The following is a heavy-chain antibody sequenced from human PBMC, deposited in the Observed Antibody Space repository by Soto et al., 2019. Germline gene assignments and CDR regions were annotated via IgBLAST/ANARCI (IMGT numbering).Heavy chain of an antibody. CDR2: INHSGST. J-gene: IGHJ4*02. Sequence: PSETLSLTCAVYGGSFSGYYWSWIRQPPGKGLEWIGEINHSGSTNYNPSLKSRVTISVDTSKNQFSLRLSSVTAADTAVYYCARGRVYDYIWGSYRQTTFDYWGQGTLVTVSS. D-gene: IGHD3-16*02. CDR1: GGSFSGYY. CDR3: ARGRVYDYIWGSYRQTTFDY. V-gene: IGHV4-34*01.